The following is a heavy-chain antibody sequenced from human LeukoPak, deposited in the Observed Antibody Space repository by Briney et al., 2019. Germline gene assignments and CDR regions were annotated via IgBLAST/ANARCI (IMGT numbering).Heavy chain of an antibody. CDR3: ARDRIAVAGRKYYYYMDV. V-gene: IGHV1-69*06. D-gene: IGHD6-19*01. CDR2: IIPSLGTA. CDR1: GGTFSSYA. J-gene: IGHJ6*03. Sequence: SVKVSCKASGGTFSSYAISWVRQAPGQGLEWMGGIIPSLGTANYAQKFKGRVTITADKSTSTAYMELSSLRSEDTAVYYCARDRIAVAGRKYYYYMDVWGKGTTVTVSS.